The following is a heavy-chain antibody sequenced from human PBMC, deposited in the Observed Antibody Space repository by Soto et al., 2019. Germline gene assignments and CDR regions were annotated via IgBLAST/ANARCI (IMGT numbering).Heavy chain of an antibody. J-gene: IGHJ4*02. D-gene: IGHD6-19*01. V-gene: IGHV4-39*01. CDR3: ARLLVAGDFDY. CDR1: GGSISSSSYY. CDR2: IYYSGST. Sequence: SETLSLTCTVSGGSISSSSYYWGWIRQPPGKGLEWIGSIYYSGSTYYNPSLKSRVTISVDTSKNQFSLKLSSVTAADTAVYYCARLLVAGDFDYWGQGTLVTVSS.